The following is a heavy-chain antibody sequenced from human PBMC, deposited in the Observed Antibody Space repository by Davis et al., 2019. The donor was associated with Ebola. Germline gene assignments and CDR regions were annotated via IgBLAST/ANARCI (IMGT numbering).Heavy chain of an antibody. D-gene: IGHD2-2*01. CDR1: GGSISSYY. Sequence: SETLSLTCTVSGGSISSYYWNWIRQTPGKGLEWIGYMYYSGSSNYNPSLKSRVTISVDTSQNQFSLKVNSVTAADTAVYYCARAHASYYYYGMDVWGQGTTVTVSS. CDR2: MYYSGSS. CDR3: ARAHASYYYYGMDV. V-gene: IGHV4-59*01. J-gene: IGHJ6*02.